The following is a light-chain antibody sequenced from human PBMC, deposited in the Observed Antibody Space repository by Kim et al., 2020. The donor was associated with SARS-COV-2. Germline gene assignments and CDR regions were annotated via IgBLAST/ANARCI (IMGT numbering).Light chain of an antibody. CDR1: SNDVGVYNY. CDR2: DVT. V-gene: IGLV2-11*03. J-gene: IGLJ2*01. CDR3: SSYAGASTVV. Sequence: GQSVTISCTGTSNDVGVYNYVSWFQRHPGKAPKLMIYDVTHRPSGVPDRFSGSKSGNTASLTVSGLQDEDEADYLCSSYAGASTVVFGGGTQLTVL.